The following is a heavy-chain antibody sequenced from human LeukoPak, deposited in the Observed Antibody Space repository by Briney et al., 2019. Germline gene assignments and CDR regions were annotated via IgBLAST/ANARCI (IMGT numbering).Heavy chain of an antibody. Sequence: SETLSLTCAVYGGSFSGYYWSWIRQPPGKGLEWIGEINHSGSTNYNPSLKSRVTISLDTSKNQFSLKLSSVTAADTAVYYCARGPGGYSYGYWNWGQGTLVTVSS. CDR2: INHSGST. V-gene: IGHV4-34*01. D-gene: IGHD5-18*01. CDR1: GGSFSGYY. CDR3: ARGPGGYSYGYWN. J-gene: IGHJ4*02.